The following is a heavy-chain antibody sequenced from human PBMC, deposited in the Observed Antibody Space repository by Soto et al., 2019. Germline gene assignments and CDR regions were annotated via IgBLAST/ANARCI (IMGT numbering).Heavy chain of an antibody. CDR1: GFSFSTNG. J-gene: IGHJ5*02. CDR3: TRWNGYGDL. V-gene: IGHV3-23*01. Sequence: EMQLLESGGGLVQPGGSLRLSCVVSGFSFSTNGVTWVRQAPGKGLEWVCGVSGGSGVTHYTDSVKGRFTISGDDSKNTVYLQIHSLRGEDTAVYYCTRWNGYGDLWGQGTLVTVSS. D-gene: IGHD1-1*01. CDR2: VSGGSGVT.